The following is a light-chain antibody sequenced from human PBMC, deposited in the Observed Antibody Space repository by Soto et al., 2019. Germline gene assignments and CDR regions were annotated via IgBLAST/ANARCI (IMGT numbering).Light chain of an antibody. CDR1: QSIRSS. V-gene: IGKV1-39*01. J-gene: IGKJ2*03. Sequence: DIQVTQSPSSLSASVGDRVTITCRASQSIRSSLNWYQQRPGKPPKLLIHNASTLQSGVPSRFSGSGSGTDFTLTISSLQPEDFATYYCQQTYSTPNSFGQGTKLEIK. CDR3: QQTYSTPNS. CDR2: NAS.